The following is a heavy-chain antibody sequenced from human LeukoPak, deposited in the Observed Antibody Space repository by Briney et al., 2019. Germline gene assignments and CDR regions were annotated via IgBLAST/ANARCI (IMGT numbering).Heavy chain of an antibody. Sequence: MTSETLSLTCTVSGGSISSYYWSWIRQPPGKGLEWIGYIYHSGSTNYNPSLKSRVTLSVDKSKNQFSLKLKSVTAADTAVYHCARGGDSSGFYYPLFDYWGQGTLVTVSS. J-gene: IGHJ4*02. CDR1: GGSISSYY. CDR3: ARGGDSSGFYYPLFDY. D-gene: IGHD3-22*01. CDR2: IYHSGST. V-gene: IGHV4-59*01.